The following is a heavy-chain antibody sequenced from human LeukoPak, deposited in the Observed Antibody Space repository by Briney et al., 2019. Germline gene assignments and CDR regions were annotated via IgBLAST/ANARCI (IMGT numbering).Heavy chain of an antibody. V-gene: IGHV3-23*01. Sequence: PGGSLRLSCAASGFTFSNYAMTWVRQAPGKGLEWVSAISGNGGSTYYADSVKGRFTISRDNSKNTLYLQMNSLRAEDTAVYYCAKAYYYGSGNPGNYFDYWGQGTLVTVSS. CDR2: ISGNGGST. D-gene: IGHD3-10*01. CDR3: AKAYYYGSGNPGNYFDY. J-gene: IGHJ4*02. CDR1: GFTFSNYA.